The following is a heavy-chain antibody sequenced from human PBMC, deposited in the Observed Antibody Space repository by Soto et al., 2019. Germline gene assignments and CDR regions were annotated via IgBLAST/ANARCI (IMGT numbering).Heavy chain of an antibody. J-gene: IGHJ4*02. CDR2: VHNSGRA. V-gene: IGHV4-59*08. D-gene: IGHD1-26*01. CDR3: ARHENGGTYPLAY. CDR1: GASITAYY. Sequence: QVQLQESGPGLVKPSETLSLTCAVSGASITAYYWAWVRQPPGKGLEYIGHVHNSGRADYNPSPRSLCTISVDPSRNPFSLHLNARTAADTAVYFCARHENGGTYPLAYWGQGTLVTVSS.